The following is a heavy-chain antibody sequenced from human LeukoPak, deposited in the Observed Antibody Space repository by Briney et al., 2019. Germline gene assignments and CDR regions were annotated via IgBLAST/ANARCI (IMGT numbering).Heavy chain of an antibody. V-gene: IGHV1-18*01. CDR2: ISAYNGNT. D-gene: IGHD3-10*01. CDR1: GYTFTSYG. J-gene: IGHJ6*03. CDR3: ARVRMVRGVSYYYMDV. Sequence: ASVKVSCKASGYTFTSYGISWVRQAPGQGLEWMGWISAYNGNTNYAQKLQGRVTMTTDTSTSTAYMELRSLRSDDTAVYHCARVRMVRGVSYYYMDVWGKGTTVTVSS.